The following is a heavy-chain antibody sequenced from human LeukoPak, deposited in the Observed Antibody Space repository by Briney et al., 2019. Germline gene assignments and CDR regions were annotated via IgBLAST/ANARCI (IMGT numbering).Heavy chain of an antibody. CDR2: ISWDGGST. D-gene: IGHD6-13*01. Sequence: PGGSLRLSCAASGFTFDDYAMHWVRQALGKGLEWVSLISWDGGSTYYADSVKGRFTISRDNSKNSLYLQMNSLRAEDTAVYFCTREAAAGIDYWGQGTLVTVSS. CDR1: GFTFDDYA. J-gene: IGHJ4*02. CDR3: TREAAAGIDY. V-gene: IGHV3-43D*04.